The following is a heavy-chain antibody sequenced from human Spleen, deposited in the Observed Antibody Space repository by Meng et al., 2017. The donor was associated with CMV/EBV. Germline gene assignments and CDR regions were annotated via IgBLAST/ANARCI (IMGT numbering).Heavy chain of an antibody. D-gene: IGHD2-2*01. V-gene: IGHV4-39*01. CDR2: NYYSGRT. CDR1: IRISSYY. J-gene: IGHJ4*02. Sequence: IRISSYYWGWMRQPAGKGMEWVGTNYYSGRTFYNPSLKSRVTISVDTSQSQFYLKLTSVTAADTAVYYCARDSTDGYCTSSSCLYFDYWGQGTLVTVSS. CDR3: ARDSTDGYCTSSSCLYFDY.